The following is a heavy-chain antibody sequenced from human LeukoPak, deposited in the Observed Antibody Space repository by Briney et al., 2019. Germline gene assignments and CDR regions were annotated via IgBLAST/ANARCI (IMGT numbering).Heavy chain of an antibody. CDR2: ISWNSGSI. J-gene: IGHJ3*02. CDR3: AKDINDSSGYPTNAFDI. V-gene: IGHV3-9*01. D-gene: IGHD3-22*01. CDR1: GFIFDDYA. Sequence: GGSLRLSCAASGFIFDDYAMHWVRQAPGKGLEWVSGISWNSGSIGYADSVKGRFTISRDNAKNSLYLQMNSLRAEDTALYYCAKDINDSSGYPTNAFDIWGQGTMVTVSS.